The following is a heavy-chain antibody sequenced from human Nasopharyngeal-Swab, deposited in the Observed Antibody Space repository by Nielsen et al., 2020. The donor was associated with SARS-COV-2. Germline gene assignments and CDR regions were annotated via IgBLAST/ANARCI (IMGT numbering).Heavy chain of an antibody. V-gene: IGHV4-34*01. CDR1: GGSFSGYY. Sequence: ESLKISCAVYGGSFSGYYWSWIRQPPGKGLEWIGEINHSGSTNYNPSLKSRVTISVDTPKNQFSLKLSSVTAADTAVYYCARGHDYGDFDYWGQGTLVTVSS. D-gene: IGHD4-17*01. CDR2: INHSGST. J-gene: IGHJ4*02. CDR3: ARGHDYGDFDY.